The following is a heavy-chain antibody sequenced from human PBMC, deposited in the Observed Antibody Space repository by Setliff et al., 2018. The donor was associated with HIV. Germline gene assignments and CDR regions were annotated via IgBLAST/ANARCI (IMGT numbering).Heavy chain of an antibody. V-gene: IGHV1-3*01. CDR2: INAGNGNT. CDR1: GYSFTTYP. Sequence: GASVKVSCKASGYSFTTYPIHWVRQAPGQRLEWMGWINAGNGNTKYSQKFQGRVTITRDTSANTGYMELRSLRSEDTAVYYCARGTKGVGYDVWSGYHNAFDVWGQGTLVTVSS. D-gene: IGHD3-3*01. CDR3: ARGTKGVGYDVWSGYHNAFDV. J-gene: IGHJ3*01.